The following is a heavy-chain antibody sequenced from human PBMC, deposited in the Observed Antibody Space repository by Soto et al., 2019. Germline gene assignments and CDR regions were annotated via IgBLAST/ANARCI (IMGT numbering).Heavy chain of an antibody. Sequence: SQTLSLTCAISGDSVSSNSAEWNWIRQSPSRGLEWLGRTYYRSKWYNDYSVSVKSRITINPDTSKNQFSLQLNSVTPEDTAVYYCARGSCSGGSCYSDWFDPWGQGTLVTVSS. V-gene: IGHV6-1*01. J-gene: IGHJ5*02. CDR2: TYYRSKWYN. CDR3: ARGSCSGGSCYSDWFDP. CDR1: GDSVSSNSAE. D-gene: IGHD2-15*01.